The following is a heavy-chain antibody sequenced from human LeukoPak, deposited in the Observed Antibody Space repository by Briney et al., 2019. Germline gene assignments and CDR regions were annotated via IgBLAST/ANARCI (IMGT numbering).Heavy chain of an antibody. CDR2: ISSSSSYI. Sequence: GGSLRLSCAPSGFTFSRYSMNWVRQAPGKGLEWVSSISSSSSYIYYADSVKGRFTISRDNAKKSLYLQMNGLRAEDTAVYYCARDLRKYYYDSSGYYLDYWGQGTLVTVPS. J-gene: IGHJ4*02. V-gene: IGHV3-21*01. CDR1: GFTFSRYS. D-gene: IGHD3-22*01. CDR3: ARDLRKYYYDSSGYYLDY.